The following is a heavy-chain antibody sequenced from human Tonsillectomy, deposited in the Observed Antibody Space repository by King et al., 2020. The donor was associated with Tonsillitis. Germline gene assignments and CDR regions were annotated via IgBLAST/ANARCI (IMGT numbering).Heavy chain of an antibody. CDR3: ATEYGDFPDF. V-gene: IGHV3-48*02. Sequence: VQLVESGGALVQPGGSLRISCAASGFTFSTYSMNWVRQAPGKGLEWVSYISSSSSTKYYADSVKGRFTISRDNAKNSLYLQRNSLRDEDTAVYYCATEYGDFPDFWGQGTLVTVSS. D-gene: IGHD4-17*01. CDR2: ISSSSSTK. J-gene: IGHJ4*02. CDR1: GFTFSTYS.